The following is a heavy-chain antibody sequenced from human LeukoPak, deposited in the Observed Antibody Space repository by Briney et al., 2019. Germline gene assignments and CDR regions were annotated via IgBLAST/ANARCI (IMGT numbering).Heavy chain of an antibody. CDR3: ARDGSSSFYNWFDP. D-gene: IGHD6-13*01. CDR2: INPNSGGT. CDR1: GHTFTGYY. J-gene: IGHJ5*02. V-gene: IGHV1-2*02. Sequence: ASVKVSCKASGHTFTGYYMHWVRQAPGQGLEWMGWINPNSGGTNYAQKFQGRVTMTRDTSNSTAYMELSGLRSDDTAVFYCARDGSSSFYNWFDPWGQGSLVTVSS.